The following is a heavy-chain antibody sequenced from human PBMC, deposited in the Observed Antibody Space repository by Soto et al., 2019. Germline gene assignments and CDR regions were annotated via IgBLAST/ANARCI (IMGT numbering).Heavy chain of an antibody. Sequence: GESLKLSCAASGFIFTNYAMNWVRQAPGKGLEWVSVIGGRGNSAYYADSVQGRFTISRDNSKNTLSLQMSSLTADDTAIYYCVREGRGSFDFWGRGTMDTVSS. CDR2: IGGRGNSA. V-gene: IGHV3-23*01. J-gene: IGHJ3*01. D-gene: IGHD5-12*01. CDR1: GFIFTNYA. CDR3: VREGRGSFDF.